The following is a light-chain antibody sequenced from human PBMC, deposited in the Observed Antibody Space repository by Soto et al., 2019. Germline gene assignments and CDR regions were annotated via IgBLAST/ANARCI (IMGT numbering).Light chain of an antibody. CDR2: AAS. Sequence: ALPMTQSPSSLSASIGDRVTITCRASQAIRNDLGWFQQKPGKAPKLLISAASSLHSGVPSRFSGSGSGTDFTLTISSLQPEDSATYYCLQDYNYPLTFGGGTKVEIK. CDR1: QAIRND. V-gene: IGKV1-6*01. CDR3: LQDYNYPLT. J-gene: IGKJ4*01.